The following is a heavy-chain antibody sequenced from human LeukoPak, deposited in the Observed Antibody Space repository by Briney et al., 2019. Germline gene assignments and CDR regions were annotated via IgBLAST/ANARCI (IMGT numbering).Heavy chain of an antibody. V-gene: IGHV3-23*01. CDR1: GFTFSSYG. Sequence: GGSLRLSCAASGFTFSSYGMSWVRQAPGKGLEWVSAISGSGGSTYYADSVKGRFTISRDNSKNTLYLQMNSLRAEDTAVYYCAKGGETWNYYDSSGYYLPNHLVGYFDYWGQGTLVTVSS. D-gene: IGHD3-22*01. J-gene: IGHJ4*02. CDR3: AKGGETWNYYDSSGYYLPNHLVGYFDY. CDR2: ISGSGGST.